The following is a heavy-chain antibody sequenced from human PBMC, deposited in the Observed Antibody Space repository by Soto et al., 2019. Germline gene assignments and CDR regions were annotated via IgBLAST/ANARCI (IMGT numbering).Heavy chain of an antibody. Sequence: QVQLVQSGADVKKPGTSVKVSCKAAGYSFTNYCMYWVRQAPGQGLEWMGMINPRTGSTRYAQKFQDRVTLTRDTSTTTVYMELSTLISDDTVVYYCARDGGLLPASWDYDLWGPGTLVTVSS. CDR1: GYSFTNYC. CDR2: INPRTGST. CDR3: ARDGGLLPASWDYDL. V-gene: IGHV1-46*01. J-gene: IGHJ2*01. D-gene: IGHD2-15*01.